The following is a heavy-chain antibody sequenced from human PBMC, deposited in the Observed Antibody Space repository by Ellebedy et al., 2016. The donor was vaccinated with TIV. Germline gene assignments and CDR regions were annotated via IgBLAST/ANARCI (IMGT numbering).Heavy chain of an antibody. J-gene: IGHJ6*03. Sequence: ASVKVSCXASGYTFTSYDINWVRQATGRGLEWMGWMNPNSGNTGYAQKFQGRVTMTRNTSISTAYMELSSLRSEDTAVYYCARGTGVVLYYYYYYMDVWGKGTTVTVSS. CDR3: ARGTGVVLYYYYYYMDV. D-gene: IGHD3-3*01. CDR1: GYTFTSYD. V-gene: IGHV1-8*01. CDR2: MNPNSGNT.